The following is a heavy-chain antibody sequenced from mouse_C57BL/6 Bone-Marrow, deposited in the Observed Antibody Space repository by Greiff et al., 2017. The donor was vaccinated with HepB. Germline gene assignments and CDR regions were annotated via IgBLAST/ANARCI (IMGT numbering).Heavy chain of an antibody. Sequence: QVQLKQPGAELVKPGASVKMSCKASGYTFTSYWITWVKQRPGQGLEWIGDIYPGSGSTNYTEKFKSKATLTVDTSSITAYMQLSSLTSEDSAVYYCARTYYSNYVYFDYWGQGTTLTVSS. CDR3: ARTYYSNYVYFDY. J-gene: IGHJ2*01. CDR1: GYTFTSYW. D-gene: IGHD2-5*01. V-gene: IGHV1-55*01. CDR2: IYPGSGST.